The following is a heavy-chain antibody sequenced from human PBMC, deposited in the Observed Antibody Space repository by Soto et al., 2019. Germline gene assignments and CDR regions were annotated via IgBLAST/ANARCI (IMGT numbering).Heavy chain of an antibody. Sequence: GGSLRLSCAASGFTFTRYWMNWFRQAPGKGLEWLANIKEDGSEKFYVDSVKGRFTISRDNAQNSVYLQMNSLRAEDTAVYYCARDEGGIGYYTGPHYYGMDVWGQGTTVTVSS. CDR2: IKEDGSEK. V-gene: IGHV3-7*03. J-gene: IGHJ6*02. CDR3: ARDEGGIGYYTGPHYYGMDV. D-gene: IGHD3-22*01. CDR1: GFTFTRYW.